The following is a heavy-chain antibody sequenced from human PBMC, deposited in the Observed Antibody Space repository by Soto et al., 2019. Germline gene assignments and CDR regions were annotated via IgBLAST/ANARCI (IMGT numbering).Heavy chain of an antibody. CDR3: ARDPKIVGATHGGYYYYYGMDG. J-gene: IGHJ6*02. CDR2: IKQDGSEK. V-gene: IGHV3-7*01. Sequence: EVQLVESGGGLVQPGGSLRLSCAASGFTFSSYWMSWVRQAPGKGLEWVANIKQDGSEKYYVDSVKGRFTISRDNAKNSLYLQMNSLRAEDTAVYYCARDPKIVGATHGGYYYYYGMDGWGQGTTVTVSS. CDR1: GFTFSSYW. D-gene: IGHD1-26*01.